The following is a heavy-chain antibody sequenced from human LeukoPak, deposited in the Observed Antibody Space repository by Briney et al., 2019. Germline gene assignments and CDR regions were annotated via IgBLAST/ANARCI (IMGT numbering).Heavy chain of an antibody. Sequence: SETLSLTCTVSGGSIISYYWSWIRQPPGKGLEWIGYIYYSGSTNYNPSLKSRVTISVDTSKNQFSLKLSSVTAADTAVYYCARLGDSSAPRDYWGQGILVTVSS. D-gene: IGHD3-22*01. V-gene: IGHV4-59*08. CDR2: IYYSGST. CDR3: ARLGDSSAPRDY. J-gene: IGHJ4*02. CDR1: GGSIISYY.